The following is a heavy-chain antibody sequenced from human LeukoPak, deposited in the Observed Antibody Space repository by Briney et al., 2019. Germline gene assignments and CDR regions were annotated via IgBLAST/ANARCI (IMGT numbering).Heavy chain of an antibody. V-gene: IGHV3-7*05. CDR2: INQDGGEK. CDR1: GLTFNTYW. CDR3: TTFYTRLTDY. Sequence: PGGSLRLSCAASGLTFNTYWVSWVRQATGKGLECLATINQDGGEKYYVDSVKGRFTISRDNAKNSLFLQMNSLRAEDTAVYYCTTFYTRLTDYWGQGTLVTVSS. D-gene: IGHD2/OR15-2a*01. J-gene: IGHJ4*02.